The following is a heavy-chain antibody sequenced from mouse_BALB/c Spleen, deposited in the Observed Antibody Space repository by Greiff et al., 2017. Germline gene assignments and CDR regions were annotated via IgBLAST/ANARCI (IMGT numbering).Heavy chain of an antibody. D-gene: IGHD1-2*01. V-gene: IGHV1-80*01. CDR2: INPGDGDT. CDR1: GYAFSSYW. CDR3: GGYGHDWFAY. Sequence: VQLQQSGAELVRPGSSVKISCKASGYAFSSYWMNWVKQRPGQGLEWIGQINPGDGDTNYNGKFKGKATLTADKSSSTAYMQLSSLTSEDSAVYFCGGYGHDWFAYWGQGTLVTVSA. J-gene: IGHJ3*01.